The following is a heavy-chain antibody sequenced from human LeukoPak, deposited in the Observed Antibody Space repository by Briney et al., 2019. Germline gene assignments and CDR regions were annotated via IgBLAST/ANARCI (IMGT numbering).Heavy chain of an antibody. CDR3: AKDQDVAAAGYHFDS. J-gene: IGHJ4*02. V-gene: IGHV3-30*18. CDR1: GFTFSTYA. Sequence: GGSLRLSCAASGFTFSTYAMHWVRQAPGKGLEWVAVLSYDGSDKYYADSVKGRFTISRDNSKNTLYLQMNSLRGEDTAVYYCAKDQDVAAAGYHFDSWSQGTLVTVSS. D-gene: IGHD6-13*01. CDR2: LSYDGSDK.